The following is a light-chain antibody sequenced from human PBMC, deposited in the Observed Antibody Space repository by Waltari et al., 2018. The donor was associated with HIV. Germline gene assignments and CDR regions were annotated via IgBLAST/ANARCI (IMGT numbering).Light chain of an antibody. CDR1: QSVLYSSNNKNY. J-gene: IGKJ1*01. CDR3: QQYYSTPT. Sequence: DIVMTQSPDSLAVSLGERATIHCKSSQSVLYSSNNKNYLAWYQQKPGQPPKLLIYWASTRESGVHDRFSGSGSGTDFTLTISSLQAEDVAVYYCQQYYSTPTFGQGTKVEIK. CDR2: WAS. V-gene: IGKV4-1*01.